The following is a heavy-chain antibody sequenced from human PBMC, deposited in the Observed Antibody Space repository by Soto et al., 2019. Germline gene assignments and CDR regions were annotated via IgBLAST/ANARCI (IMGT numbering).Heavy chain of an antibody. CDR1: GGSISSYY. J-gene: IGHJ4*02. Sequence: SETLSLTCTVSGGSISSYYWSWIRQPPGKGLEWIGYIYYSGSTNYNPSLKSRVTISVDTSKNQFSLKLSSVTAADAAVYYCARDQEADEDPHYFDYWGQGTLVTVSS. CDR3: ARDQEADEDPHYFDY. CDR2: IYYSGST. V-gene: IGHV4-59*01.